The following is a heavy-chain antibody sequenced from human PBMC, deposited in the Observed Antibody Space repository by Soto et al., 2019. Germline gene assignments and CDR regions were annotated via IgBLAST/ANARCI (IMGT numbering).Heavy chain of an antibody. V-gene: IGHV3-23*01. CDR1: GFTLRAFA. Sequence: EVKLLESGGGLAQPGGSLRLSCVGSGFTLRAFAMTWVRQAPGKGLERVSVISGSGDDTSYADSVKGRFTISRDNSRNTLYLQMNRLRAEDTAVYYCVKGGFTVTTIDHWGQGTLVAVSS. D-gene: IGHD4-17*01. CDR3: VKGGFTVTTIDH. J-gene: IGHJ5*02. CDR2: ISGSGDDT.